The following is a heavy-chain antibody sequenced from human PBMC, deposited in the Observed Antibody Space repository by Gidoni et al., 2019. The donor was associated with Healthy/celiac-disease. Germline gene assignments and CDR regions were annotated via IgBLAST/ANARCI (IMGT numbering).Heavy chain of an antibody. V-gene: IGHV3-30*02. J-gene: IGHJ6*02. CDR3: AKVPEDIVVVPAAIAGYGMDV. CDR2: IRYDGSNK. CDR1: GFTFVRSV. D-gene: IGHD2-2*01. Sequence: QVQLVESGGGVVQPGGSLRLPCAASGFTFVRSVIHWVRQAPGKGLELVAFIRYDGSNKYYADSVKGRFTISRDNSKNTLYLQMNSLRAEDTAVYYCAKVPEDIVVVPAAIAGYGMDVWGQGTTVTVSS.